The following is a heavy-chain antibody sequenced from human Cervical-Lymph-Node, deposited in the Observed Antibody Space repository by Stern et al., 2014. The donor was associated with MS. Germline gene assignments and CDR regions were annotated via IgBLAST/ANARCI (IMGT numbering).Heavy chain of an antibody. V-gene: IGHV1-24*01. CDR3: ATDYDY. CDR2: LDREDGEI. Sequence: QVQLMQSGAEVKQPGASVKVSCKVSGISLTQLSMHWVRQAPGKGLEWMGCLDREDGEIVYAQKFQGRVTMTEDTSTSTAYMEVSTLRSDDTAVYYCATDYDYWGQGTLVAVSS. J-gene: IGHJ4*02. CDR1: GISLTQLS.